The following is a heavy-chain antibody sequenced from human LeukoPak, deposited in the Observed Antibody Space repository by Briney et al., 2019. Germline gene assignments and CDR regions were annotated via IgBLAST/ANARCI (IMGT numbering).Heavy chain of an antibody. D-gene: IGHD5-18*01. CDR2: ISSSSSTI. J-gene: IGHJ6*02. CDR1: GFTFNSYS. V-gene: IGHV3-48*04. CDR3: ARDYNYDPGYGMVV. Sequence: QAGGSLRLSCSAYGFTFNSYSRNWVRQAPGEGLEWISYISSSSSTIYYADSVKGRFTISRDNAENSLYLQMNSLRAEDTAVYFCARDYNYDPGYGMVVWGQGTTVTVSS.